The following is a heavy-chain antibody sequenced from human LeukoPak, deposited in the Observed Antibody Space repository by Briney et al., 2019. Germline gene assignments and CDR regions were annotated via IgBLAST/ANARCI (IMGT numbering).Heavy chain of an antibody. D-gene: IGHD2-2*01. V-gene: IGHV3-33*06. Sequence: GRPLRLSCAASGFTFSSYGMHWVRQAPGKGLEWVAVIWYDGSNKYYADSVKGRFTISRDNSKNTLYLQMNSLRAEDTAVYYCAKDGEYCSSTSCYHLHYYMDVWGQGTLVTVSS. CDR2: IWYDGSNK. CDR1: GFTFSSYG. J-gene: IGHJ4*02. CDR3: AKDGEYCSSTSCYHLHYYMDV.